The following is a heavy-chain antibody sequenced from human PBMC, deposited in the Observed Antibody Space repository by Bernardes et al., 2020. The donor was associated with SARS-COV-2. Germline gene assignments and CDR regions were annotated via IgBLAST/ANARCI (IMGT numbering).Heavy chain of an antibody. Sequence: LRLSCAASGFTFSSYAMSWVRQAPGKGLEWVSAISGSGGSTYYADSVKGRFTISRDNSKNTLYLQMNSLRAEDTAVYYCAKGSDQLLYYYYYFMDVWGKGTTVTVSS. J-gene: IGHJ6*03. D-gene: IGHD2-2*01. CDR2: ISGSGGST. CDR3: AKGSDQLLYYYYYFMDV. V-gene: IGHV3-23*01. CDR1: GFTFSSYA.